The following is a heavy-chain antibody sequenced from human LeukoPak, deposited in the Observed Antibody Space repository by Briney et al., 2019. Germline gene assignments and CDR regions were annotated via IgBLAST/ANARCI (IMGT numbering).Heavy chain of an antibody. V-gene: IGHV1-2*04. J-gene: IGHJ4*02. CDR1: GYTFTGYY. CDR3: ARSSLLKSSSWYDFDY. Sequence: ASVKVSCKASGYTFTGYYMHWVRQAPGQGLEWMGWINPNSGGTNYAQKFQGWVTMTRDTSISTAYMELSRLRSDDTAVYYCARSSLLKSSSWYDFDYWGQGTLVTVSS. CDR2: INPNSGGT. D-gene: IGHD6-13*01.